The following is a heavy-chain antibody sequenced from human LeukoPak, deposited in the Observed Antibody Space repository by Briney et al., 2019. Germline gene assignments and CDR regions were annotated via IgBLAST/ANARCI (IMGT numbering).Heavy chain of an antibody. CDR2: ISTSSSYT. V-gene: IGHV3-11*05. D-gene: IGHD1-26*01. Sequence: PGGSLRLSCAASGFTFRDYYMSWIRQAPGKGLEWVSSISTSSSYTNYADSVKGRFTISRDNANNSLYLQMNSLGAEETAVYYCARGGARYFDHWGQGILVTVSS. CDR1: GFTFRDYY. J-gene: IGHJ4*02. CDR3: ARGGARYFDH.